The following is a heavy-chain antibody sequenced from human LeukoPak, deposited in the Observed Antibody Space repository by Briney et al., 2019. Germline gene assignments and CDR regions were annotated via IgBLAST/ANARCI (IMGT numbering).Heavy chain of an antibody. J-gene: IGHJ3*02. Sequence: GGSLRLSCAASGFTFSSYWMHWVRQAPGKGLVWVSRINSDGSSTSYADSVKGRFTISRDNAKNTLYLQMNSLRAEDTAVYYCARDQLPGYSSSWYGSEGAFDIWGQGTMVTVSS. CDR2: INSDGSST. CDR3: ARDQLPGYSSSWYGSEGAFDI. D-gene: IGHD6-13*01. V-gene: IGHV3-74*01. CDR1: GFTFSSYW.